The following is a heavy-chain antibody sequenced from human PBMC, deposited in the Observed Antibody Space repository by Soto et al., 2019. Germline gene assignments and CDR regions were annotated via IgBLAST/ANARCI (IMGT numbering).Heavy chain of an antibody. J-gene: IGHJ3*02. D-gene: IGHD3-10*01. Sequence: PXXSLRLSCAASRFTFTSYWMHWVRQAPGKVLVWVSRXNSAGXSTSYAESVKGXFTISRDXAKNTLYLQMNSLRDEDKAVYYCARTTGDAHFDIWGKGTMVTV. CDR1: RFTFTSYW. CDR2: XNSAGXST. CDR3: ARTTGDAHFDI. V-gene: IGHV3-74*01.